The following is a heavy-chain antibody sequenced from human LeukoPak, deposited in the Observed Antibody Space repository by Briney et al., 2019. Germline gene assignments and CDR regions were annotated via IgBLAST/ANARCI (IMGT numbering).Heavy chain of an antibody. CDR3: ARVVVYSSSWVYYFDY. CDR2: FDPEDGET. Sequence: ASVKVSCKVSGYTLTELSMHWVRQAPGKGLEWVGGFDPEDGETIYAQKFQGRVTMTEDTSTDTAYMELSSLRSEDTGVYYCARVVVYSSSWVYYFDYWGQGPLVTVPS. CDR1: GYTLTELS. J-gene: IGHJ4*02. V-gene: IGHV1-24*01. D-gene: IGHD6-13*01.